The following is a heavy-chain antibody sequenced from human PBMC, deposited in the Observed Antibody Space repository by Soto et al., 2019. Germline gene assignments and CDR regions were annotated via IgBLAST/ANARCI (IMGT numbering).Heavy chain of an antibody. J-gene: IGHJ6*02. CDR2: IIPNFGTA. CDR3: ARGVNSRDYCYCGMDV. Sequence: QVQLVQSGAEVKKPGSSVKVSCKASGVTFSSYAISWVRQAPGQGLEWIGGIIPNFGTANYAQKFQGRVTITADETTSTAYMEQRNLRTEDTAVYYCARGVNSRDYCYCGMDVWGQGTTVTVSS. CDR1: GVTFSSYA. D-gene: IGHD3-10*01. V-gene: IGHV1-69*01.